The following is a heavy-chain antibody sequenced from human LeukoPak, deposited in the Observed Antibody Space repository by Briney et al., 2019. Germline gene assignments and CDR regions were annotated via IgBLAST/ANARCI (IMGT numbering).Heavy chain of an antibody. CDR2: ISSSSSYI. D-gene: IGHD6-19*01. CDR1: GFTFSSYS. V-gene: IGHV3-21*01. CDR3: ARGARSSGYGVDY. J-gene: IGHJ4*02. Sequence: GGSLRLSCAASGFTFSSYSMNWVRQAPGKGLEWVSSISSSSSYIYYADSVKGRFTISRDNAKNSLYLQMNSLRAEDTAVYYCARGARSSGYGVDYWGQGTLVTVSS.